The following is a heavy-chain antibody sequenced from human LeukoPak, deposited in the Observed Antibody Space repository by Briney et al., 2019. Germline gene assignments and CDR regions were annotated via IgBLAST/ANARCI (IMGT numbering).Heavy chain of an antibody. D-gene: IGHD2-8*01. CDR3: AKDDRLLTNWFDP. Sequence: SETLSLTCSVSGFSIGTGYYWAWIRQPPGKGLEWIGSFFQLGGTYCNPSLKNRVTISVDTSKNEFSLTLTSVTAADTAIYYCAKDDRLLTNWFDPWGQGTLVTVSS. CDR1: GFSIGTGYY. V-gene: IGHV4-38-2*02. J-gene: IGHJ5*02. CDR2: FFQLGGT.